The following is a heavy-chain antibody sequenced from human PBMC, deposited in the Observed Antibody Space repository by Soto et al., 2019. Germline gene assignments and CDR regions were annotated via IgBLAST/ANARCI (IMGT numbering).Heavy chain of an antibody. D-gene: IGHD3-10*01. Sequence: GESLKISCKGSGYTFTDYWIGWVRQLPGKGLEWMGIIYPGDSDTRYSPSFQGHVTITVDKSTNTAYLQWNTLRASDTAMYYCARRAPGYYGMDVWGQGTTVTVSS. V-gene: IGHV5-51*01. J-gene: IGHJ6*02. CDR2: IYPGDSDT. CDR3: ARRAPGYYGMDV. CDR1: GYTFTDYW.